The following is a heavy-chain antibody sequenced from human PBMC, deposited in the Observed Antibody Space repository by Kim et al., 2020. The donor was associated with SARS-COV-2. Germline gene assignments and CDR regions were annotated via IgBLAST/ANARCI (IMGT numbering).Heavy chain of an antibody. CDR2: NGKT. D-gene: IGHD3-10*01. CDR3: ARGGVGV. J-gene: IGHJ6*02. Sequence: NGKTKFSQKFQGRGTITRDTSASTAYMELSSLTSEDTAVYYCARGGVGVWGQGTTVTVSS. V-gene: IGHV1-3*01.